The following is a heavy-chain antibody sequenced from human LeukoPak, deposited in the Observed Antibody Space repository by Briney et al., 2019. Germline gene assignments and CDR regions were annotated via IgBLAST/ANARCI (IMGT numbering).Heavy chain of an antibody. CDR2: IYHSGST. CDR1: GYSISSGYY. J-gene: IGHJ6*03. D-gene: IGHD3-3*01. Sequence: SETMSLTCAASGYSISSGYYWGWIRQPPGKGLEWIGSIYHSGSTYYNPSLKSRVTISVDTSKNQFSLKLSSVTAADTAVYYCARRGFGVVIPPHQYYYYMDVWGKGTTVTVSS. V-gene: IGHV4-38-2*01. CDR3: ARRGFGVVIPPHQYYYYMDV.